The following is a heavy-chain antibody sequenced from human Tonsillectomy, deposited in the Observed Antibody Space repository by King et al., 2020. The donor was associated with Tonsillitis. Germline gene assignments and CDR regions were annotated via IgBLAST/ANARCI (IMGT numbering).Heavy chain of an antibody. J-gene: IGHJ6*03. V-gene: IGHV4-39*01. CDR2: IYYSGST. CDR3: AILRFYTHYFMDV. Sequence: QLQLQESGPGLVKSSETLSLACTVSGGSIISNTYYWVWIRQPPGKGLEWIGSIYYSGSTYYNPSLKSRVTISVDTSKDQFSLKLNSVNAADTAVYYCAILRFYTHYFMDVWGKGTTVTVSS. CDR1: GGSIISNTYY. D-gene: IGHD2-2*02.